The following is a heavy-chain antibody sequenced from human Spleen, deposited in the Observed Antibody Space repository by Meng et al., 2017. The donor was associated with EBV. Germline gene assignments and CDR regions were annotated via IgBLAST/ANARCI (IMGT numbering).Heavy chain of an antibody. J-gene: IGHJ4*02. V-gene: IGHV3-74*01. Sequence: EVQLGGAGGALVPSGGSLSLSCAACGFTFSTCWMHWVRQAPGKGLVWISRINEDGRTTTYADSVKGRFTISRDNTKNTLYLQMNSLRVEDTALYFCSRDLAGPYDDWGQGTLVTVSS. CDR3: SRDLAGPYDD. CDR1: GFTFSTCW. D-gene: IGHD3-3*02. CDR2: INEDGRTT.